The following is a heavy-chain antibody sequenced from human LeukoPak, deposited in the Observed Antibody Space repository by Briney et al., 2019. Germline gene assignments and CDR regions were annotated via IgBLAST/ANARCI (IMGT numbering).Heavy chain of an antibody. V-gene: IGHV4-59*08. Sequence: ASETLSLTCSVSGGSISNYYWSWIRQPPGKGLEWIGYIYYSGSTNYNPSLKSRVTISVDTSKNQFSLKLSSVTAADTAVYYCARHLSGSYFDYWGQGTLVTVSS. D-gene: IGHD3-22*01. CDR1: GGSISNYY. CDR2: IYYSGST. J-gene: IGHJ4*02. CDR3: ARHLSGSYFDY.